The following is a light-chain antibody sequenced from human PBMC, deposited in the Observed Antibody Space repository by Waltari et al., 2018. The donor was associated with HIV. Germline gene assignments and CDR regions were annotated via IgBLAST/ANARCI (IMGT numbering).Light chain of an antibody. CDR3: SSYAGSNNYVV. CDR2: EVT. CDR1: SSDVGGYNY. V-gene: IGLV2-8*01. Sequence: QSALTQPPSASGSPGKPVTIACTGTSSDVGGYNYVYWYQHSPGKAPKLMIYEVTKWPSGCPDGFSGSSSGNTASLTVSGLQAGDEADYSCSSYAGSNNYVVFGGGTRLTVL. J-gene: IGLJ2*01.